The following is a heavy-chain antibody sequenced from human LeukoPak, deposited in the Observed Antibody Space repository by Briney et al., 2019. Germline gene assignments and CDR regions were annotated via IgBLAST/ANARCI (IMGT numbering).Heavy chain of an antibody. Sequence: ASVKVSCRTSGDTFTDYFVHWVRQAPGQGLEWMGYISPKNGGTVYAEKLQGRVTMNKDTSISTVYMEVNLPRSDDTAVEYCARGNEVPRAISGFDPWGQGALVTVSS. CDR1: GDTFTDYF. CDR2: ISPKNGGT. D-gene: IGHD2-2*02. J-gene: IGHJ5*02. V-gene: IGHV1-2*02. CDR3: ARGNEVPRAISGFDP.